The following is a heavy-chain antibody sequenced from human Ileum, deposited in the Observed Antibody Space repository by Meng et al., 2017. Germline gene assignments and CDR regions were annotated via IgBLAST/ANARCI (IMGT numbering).Heavy chain of an antibody. J-gene: IGHJ4*02. CDR2: IYPDDSNT. CDR1: GYIFSIHW. CDR3: ARHTSGSYRGAAGY. D-gene: IGHD3-10*01. Sequence: KVSCKASGYIFSIHWIAWVRQMPGKGLEWMAMIYPDDSNTRYSPSFPGHVTITADKSINTTYLQLSGLRASDTAVYYCARHTSGSYRGAAGYWGQGTPVTGSS. V-gene: IGHV5-51*01.